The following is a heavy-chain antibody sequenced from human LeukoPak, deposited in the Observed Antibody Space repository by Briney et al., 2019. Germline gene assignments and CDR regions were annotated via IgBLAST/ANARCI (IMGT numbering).Heavy chain of an antibody. CDR3: ARSPGATWSFDY. CDR1: GFTFSSYG. CDR2: ISSSSSYI. J-gene: IGHJ4*02. D-gene: IGHD1-1*01. V-gene: IGHV3-21*01. Sequence: GASLRLSCAASGFTFSSYGMNWVRQAPGKRLEWVSSISSSSSYIYYADSVKGRFTISRDNAKNSLYMQMNSLRVEDTAVYYCARSPGATWSFDYWGRGILVTVSS.